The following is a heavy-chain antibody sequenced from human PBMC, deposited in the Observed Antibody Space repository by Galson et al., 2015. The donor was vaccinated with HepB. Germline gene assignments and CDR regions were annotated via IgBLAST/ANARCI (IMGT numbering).Heavy chain of an antibody. CDR1: GYSFTSYW. CDR3: ARQEDIAAFIWGKQTRKNWFDP. D-gene: IGHD6-6*01. J-gene: IGHJ5*02. CDR2: IDPSDSYT. V-gene: IGHV5-10-1*01. Sequence: QSGAEVKKPGESLRISCKGSGYSFTSYWISWVRQMPGKGLEWMGRIDPSDSYTNYSPSFQGHVTISADKSISTAYLQWSSLKASDTAMYYCARQEDIAAFIWGKQTRKNWFDPWGQGTLVTVSS.